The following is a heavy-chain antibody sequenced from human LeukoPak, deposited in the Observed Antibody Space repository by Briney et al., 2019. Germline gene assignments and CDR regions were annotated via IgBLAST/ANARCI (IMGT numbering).Heavy chain of an antibody. V-gene: IGHV3-11*01. D-gene: IGHD3-10*01. CDR2: ISSSGSTK. J-gene: IGHJ4*02. CDR1: GFTFSDYY. Sequence: GGSLRLSCAASGFTFSDYYMSWIRQAPGQGLEWVLYISSSGSTKYYADSVKVRFTISRYNTKNSYLQMNSLRAEDTAVYYCARDGHAYGRGSPHYWGQGTLVTVSS. CDR3: ARDGHAYGRGSPHY.